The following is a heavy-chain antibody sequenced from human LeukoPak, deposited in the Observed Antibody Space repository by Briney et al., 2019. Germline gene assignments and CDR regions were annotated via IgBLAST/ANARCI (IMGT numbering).Heavy chain of an antibody. D-gene: IGHD3-10*01. CDR2: IYYSGST. V-gene: IGHV4-39*01. CDR1: GGSTSSSSYY. J-gene: IGHJ5*02. Sequence: PSETLSLTCTVSGGSTSSSSYYWGWIRQPPGKGLEWIGSIYYSGSTYYNPSLKSRVTISVDTSKNQFSLKLSSVTAADTAVYYCARQSVFGFGELFPFDPWGQGTLVTVSS. CDR3: ARQSVFGFGELFPFDP.